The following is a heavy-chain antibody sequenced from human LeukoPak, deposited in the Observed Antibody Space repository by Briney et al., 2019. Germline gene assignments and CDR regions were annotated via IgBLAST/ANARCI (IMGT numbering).Heavy chain of an antibody. J-gene: IGHJ3*02. CDR2: INPNTGGT. V-gene: IGHV1-2*02. Sequence: GASVRVSCKASGYTFTNYFMHWVRQAPGQGLEWMGWINPNTGGTTYAQKFQGRVTMTRDTSISTAYMELNSLRSDDTAVYYCARREGDAFDIWGQGTMVTVSS. D-gene: IGHD1-26*01. CDR3: ARREGDAFDI. CDR1: GYTFTNYF.